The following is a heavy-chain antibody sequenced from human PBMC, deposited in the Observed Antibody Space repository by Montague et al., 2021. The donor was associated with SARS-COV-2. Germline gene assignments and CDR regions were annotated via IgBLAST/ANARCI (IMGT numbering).Heavy chain of an antibody. CDR3: ARDIAVAGRFDY. CDR1: GGPINSDRYY. D-gene: IGHD6-19*01. Sequence: TLSLTCSVSGGPINSDRYYWCWLQPPAGNGLECIGRISISGSTNYHSSLKSRDTLPVDTSKHQFSLKLNSVTAAATAVYYCARDIAVAGRFDYWGQGTLVTVSS. CDR2: ISISGST. J-gene: IGHJ4*02. V-gene: IGHV4-61*02.